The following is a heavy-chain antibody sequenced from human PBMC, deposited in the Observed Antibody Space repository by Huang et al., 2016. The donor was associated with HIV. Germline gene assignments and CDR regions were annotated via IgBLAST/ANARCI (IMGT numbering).Heavy chain of an antibody. V-gene: IGHV3-30-3*01. J-gene: IGHJ6*03. Sequence: QVQLVESGGGVVQPGRSLRLSCAASRFTFSNYAIHGVRQAPVKGLGWVAVISYDGSNKYCADSVKGRFTISRDNSKNTLYLQMNSLRAEDTAVYYCARDLWLRDLYYYYYMDVWGKGTTVTVSS. CDR3: ARDLWLRDLYYYYYMDV. D-gene: IGHD5-12*01. CDR1: RFTFSNYA. CDR2: ISYDGSNK.